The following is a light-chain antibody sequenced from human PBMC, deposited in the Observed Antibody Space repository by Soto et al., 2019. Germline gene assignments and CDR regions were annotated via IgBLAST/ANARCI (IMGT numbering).Light chain of an antibody. J-gene: IGKJ1*01. V-gene: IGKV3-20*01. CDR1: QSVSSSY. CDR2: GAS. Sequence: EIGLTQSPGTLSLSPGERATLSCRASQSVSSSYLAWYQQKPGQAPRLLIYGASSRATGIPDRFSGSGSGTDFTLTISRLEPEDFAVYYCQKYGSSLWTFGQGTKVEMK. CDR3: QKYGSSLWT.